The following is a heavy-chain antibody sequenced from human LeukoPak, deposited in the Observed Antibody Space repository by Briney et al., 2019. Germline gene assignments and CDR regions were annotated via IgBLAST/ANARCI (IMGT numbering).Heavy chain of an antibody. CDR1: GGSISSYY. Sequence: SETLSLTCTVSGGSISSYYWSWVRQPPGKGLEWIGYIYYSGSTNYNPSLKSRVTISVDTSKNQFSLKLSSVTAADTAVYYCARGYSSGNYYFDYWGQGTLVTVSS. D-gene: IGHD6-19*01. J-gene: IGHJ4*02. CDR2: IYYSGST. CDR3: ARGYSSGNYYFDY. V-gene: IGHV4-59*01.